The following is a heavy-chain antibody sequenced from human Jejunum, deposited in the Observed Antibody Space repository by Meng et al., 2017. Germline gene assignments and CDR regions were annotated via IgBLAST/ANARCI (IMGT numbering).Heavy chain of an antibody. V-gene: IGHV3-30*18. CDR2: ILYDGSKT. CDR1: GFTFSSYY. D-gene: IGHD6-19*01. Sequence: QGQGVESGGGVVEPGGARRRPCAASGFTFSSYYMHWVRQAPGKGLEWVAVILYDGSKTYYADAVKGRFTISRDNSKNTLYLQMNSLRPEDTAVYYCAKDGQWPDRLDYWGLGTLVTVSS. J-gene: IGHJ4*02. CDR3: AKDGQWPDRLDY.